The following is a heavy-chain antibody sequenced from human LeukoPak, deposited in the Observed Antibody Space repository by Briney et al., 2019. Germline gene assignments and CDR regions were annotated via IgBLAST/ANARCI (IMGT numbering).Heavy chain of an antibody. J-gene: IGHJ4*02. Sequence: GGSLRLSCAASGFTFSSYAMHWVRQAPGKGLEWVAVLSYDGTNKYYADSVKDRFTISRDNSKNTVYLQMNSLRAEDTAVYYCARDTKGYSYGSLDYWGQGTLVTVSS. CDR2: LSYDGTNK. CDR1: GFTFSSYA. V-gene: IGHV3-30-3*01. CDR3: ARDTKGYSYGSLDY. D-gene: IGHD5-18*01.